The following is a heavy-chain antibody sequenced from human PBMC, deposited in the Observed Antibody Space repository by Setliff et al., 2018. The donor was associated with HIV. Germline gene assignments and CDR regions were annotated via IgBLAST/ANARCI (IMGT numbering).Heavy chain of an antibody. CDR3: ARAHQTSSNWRIWDY. V-gene: IGHV1-3*01. CDR2: INAGNGDT. D-gene: IGHD6-13*01. Sequence: ASVKVSCKASGYTFTTYAIHWVRQAPGQRLEWMGWINAGNGDTKYSQKFQGRFTITRDTSASTAYMELSSLRSEDTAVYYCARAHQTSSNWRIWDYWGQGTLVTVSS. J-gene: IGHJ4*02. CDR1: GYTFTTYA.